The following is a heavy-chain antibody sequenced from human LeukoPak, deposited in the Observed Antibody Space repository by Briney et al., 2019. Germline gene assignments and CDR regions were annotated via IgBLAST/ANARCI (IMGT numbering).Heavy chain of an antibody. V-gene: IGHV3-11*04. D-gene: IGHD3-10*01. CDR2: ISGSGNTI. CDR3: ARGSGVHY. Sequence: GGSLRLSCAASGFTFSDYYMSWIRQAPGKGLEWVSYISGSGNTISYTDSVKGRFTISRDNSNNSLYLQMNSLGVDDTAVYYCARGSGVHYWGQGTLLIVSS. CDR1: GFTFSDYY. J-gene: IGHJ4*02.